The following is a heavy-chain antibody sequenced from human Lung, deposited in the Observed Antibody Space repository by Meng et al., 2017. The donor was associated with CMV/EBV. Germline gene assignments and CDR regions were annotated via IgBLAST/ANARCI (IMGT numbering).Heavy chain of an antibody. Sequence: FSRYSMNWGRQAPGKELEWVSSISSSSSYIYYADSVKGRFTISRDNAKNSLYLKMNSLRAEDTAVYYCARPPSAAVDTAMVPPYFDYWGQGTLVTVSS. J-gene: IGHJ4*02. V-gene: IGHV3-21*01. CDR2: ISSSSSYI. CDR3: ARPPSAAVDTAMVPPYFDY. CDR1: FSRYS. D-gene: IGHD5-18*01.